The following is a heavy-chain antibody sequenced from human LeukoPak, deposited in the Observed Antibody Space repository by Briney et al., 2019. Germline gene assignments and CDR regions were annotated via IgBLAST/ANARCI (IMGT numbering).Heavy chain of an antibody. Sequence: GSSVKVSCKASGGTFSSYAISWVRQAPGQGLEWMGGIIPIFGTANYAQKFQGRVTITADKSTSTAYMELSSLRSEDTAVYYCARVGVAAAGTGSFDYWGQGTLVTVSS. CDR2: IIPIFGTA. V-gene: IGHV1-69*06. CDR3: ARVGVAAAGTGSFDY. D-gene: IGHD6-13*01. CDR1: GGTFSSYA. J-gene: IGHJ4*02.